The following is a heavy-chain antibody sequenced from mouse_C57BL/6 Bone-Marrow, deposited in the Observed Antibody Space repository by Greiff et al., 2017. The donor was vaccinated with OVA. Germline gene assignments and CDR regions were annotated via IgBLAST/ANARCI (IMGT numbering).Heavy chain of an antibody. CDR3: ARHNYGSLYAMDY. V-gene: IGHV3-8*01. CDR2: ISYSGST. Sequence: EVHLVESGPGLAKPSQTLSLTCSVTGYSITSDYWNWIRKFPGNKLEYMGYISYSGSTYYNPSLKSRISITRDTSKNQYYLQLNSVTTEDTATYYCARHNYGSLYAMDYWGQGTSVTVSS. CDR1: GYSITSDY. D-gene: IGHD1-1*01. J-gene: IGHJ4*01.